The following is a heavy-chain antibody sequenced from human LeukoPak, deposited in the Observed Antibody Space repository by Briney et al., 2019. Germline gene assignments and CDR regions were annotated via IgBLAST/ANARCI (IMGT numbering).Heavy chain of an antibody. Sequence: QTGGSLRLSCAASRFTFSSYVMGWVRQAPGKGLECVSAISGSGRSTYYADSVKGRFTISREDSKNTLYLQMNILRAEDTAIYYCARVSGNIQIWPQPFGDGMDVWGQGTTVTVSS. J-gene: IGHJ6*02. V-gene: IGHV3-23*01. CDR3: ARVSGNIQIWPQPFGDGMDV. CDR2: ISGSGRST. CDR1: RFTFSSYV. D-gene: IGHD3-10*01.